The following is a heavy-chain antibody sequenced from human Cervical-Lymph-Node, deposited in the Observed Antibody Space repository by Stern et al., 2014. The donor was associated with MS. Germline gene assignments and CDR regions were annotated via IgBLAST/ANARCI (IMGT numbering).Heavy chain of an antibody. CDR1: GFSLNTRGVG. V-gene: IGHV2-5*01. J-gene: IGHJ4*02. CDR3: ARLTYYYGSSGPSQGYYLDY. D-gene: IGHD3-22*01. Sequence: QVTLKESGPTLVKPTQTLTLTCTFSGFSLNTRGVGVAWIRPPPGKALEWLTVTHWYGDTRYRPSLESRLTFTKDTSKNQVVLTMTNMDPVDTATYYCARLTYYYGSSGPSQGYYLDYWGQGTLVTVSS. CDR2: THWYGDT.